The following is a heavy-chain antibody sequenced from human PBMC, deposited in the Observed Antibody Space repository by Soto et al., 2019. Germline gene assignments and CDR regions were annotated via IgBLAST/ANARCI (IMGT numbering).Heavy chain of an antibody. J-gene: IGHJ6*02. V-gene: IGHV1-69*13. Sequence: SVKVSCKASGGTFSSYAISWVRQAPGQGLEWMGGIIPIFGTANYAQRFQGRVTITADESTSTAYMELSSLRSEDTAVYYCASSIAAAGTPFWYYYYGMDVWGQGTTVTVSS. CDR1: GGTFSSYA. CDR3: ASSIAAAGTPFWYYYYGMDV. D-gene: IGHD6-13*01. CDR2: IIPIFGTA.